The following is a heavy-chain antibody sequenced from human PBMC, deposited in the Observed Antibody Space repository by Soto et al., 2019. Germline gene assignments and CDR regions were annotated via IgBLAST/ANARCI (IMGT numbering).Heavy chain of an antibody. CDR2: IIPIFGTA. Sequence: QAQVVESGAEVKKPGSSEKVSCKASGGIFSSYAISWVRQAPGQGLEWMGGIIPIFGTANYAQKFQGRVTITADESTNTAYMDLSSLKSEDTAIYYCARGGSGYVWFNEFWGQGTLVTVSS. D-gene: IGHD3-22*01. V-gene: IGHV1-69*01. CDR1: GGIFSSYA. J-gene: IGHJ4*02. CDR3: ARGGSGYVWFNEF.